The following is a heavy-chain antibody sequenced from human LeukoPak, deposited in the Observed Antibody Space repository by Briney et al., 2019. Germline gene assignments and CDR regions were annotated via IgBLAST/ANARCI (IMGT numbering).Heavy chain of an antibody. CDR3: ARGISNWLPTDY. V-gene: IGHV3-30-3*01. J-gene: IGHJ4*02. Sequence: GGSLRLSCAASGFTFSSYAMHWVRQAPGKGLEWVAVISYDGSNKYYADSVKGRFTISRDNSKNTLYLQMNSLRAEDTAVYHCARGISNWLPTDYWGQGTLVTVSS. D-gene: IGHD2-8*02. CDR2: ISYDGSNK. CDR1: GFTFSSYA.